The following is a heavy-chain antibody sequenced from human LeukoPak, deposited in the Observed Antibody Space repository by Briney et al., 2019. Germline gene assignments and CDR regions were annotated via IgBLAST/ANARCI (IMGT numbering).Heavy chain of an antibody. V-gene: IGHV3-48*02. Sequence: GGSLRLSCAASGFMFNTYSMNWVRQAPGRGLEWVSYIGSSGGTIYYADSVKGRFTISRDNAKNSLYLQMNSLRDEDTAVYYCVRGVRGYTYGSRFDYWGQGTLVTVSS. J-gene: IGHJ4*02. CDR2: IGSSGGTI. D-gene: IGHD5-18*01. CDR3: VRGVRGYTYGSRFDY. CDR1: GFMFNTYS.